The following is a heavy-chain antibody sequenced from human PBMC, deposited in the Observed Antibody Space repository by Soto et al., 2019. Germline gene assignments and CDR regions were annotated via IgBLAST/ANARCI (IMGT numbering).Heavy chain of an antibody. CDR3: AKGSGMGAPDGSFDI. V-gene: IGHV1-69*06. CDR2: IIPIFGTA. D-gene: IGHD1-26*01. CDR1: GGTFSRYA. J-gene: IGHJ3*02. Sequence: LVKVSCKASGGTFSRYAINCVRQAPGQGLEWMGGIIPIFGTANYAQKFQGRVTITADKSTSTAYMELSSLRSEDTVVYYCAKGSGMGAPDGSFDIWGQGTMVSVSS.